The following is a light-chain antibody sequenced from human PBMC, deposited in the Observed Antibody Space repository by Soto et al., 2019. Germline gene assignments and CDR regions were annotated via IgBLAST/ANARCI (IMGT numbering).Light chain of an antibody. CDR1: QTISGW. CDR2: DAS. CDR3: KQYKNLYS. Sequence: DIQMTQSPSTLSASVGDRVTITCRASQTISGWLACYQQKPGKAPKLLIYDASSLESGVPSRFSGSESGTEFTLTISSLQPEDFATYYCKQYKNLYSFGQGTKLEIK. V-gene: IGKV1-5*01. J-gene: IGKJ2*03.